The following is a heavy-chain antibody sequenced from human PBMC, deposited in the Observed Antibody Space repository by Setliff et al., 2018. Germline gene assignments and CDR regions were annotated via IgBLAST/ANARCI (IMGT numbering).Heavy chain of an antibody. CDR2: IRKTSDGGTT. CDR3: TTDWEVPTSEVTYYYMGV. J-gene: IGHJ6*03. V-gene: IGHV3-15*01. CDR1: GFTFSDHY. Sequence: PGGSLRLSCVVSGFTFSDHYIDWVRQAPGKWLEWVGRIRKTSDGGTTDYAAPVKGRFTISRDDSKNTVYLQMNSLKTEDTAVYYCTTDWEVPTSEVTYYYMGVWGKGTTVTVSS. D-gene: IGHD1-26*01.